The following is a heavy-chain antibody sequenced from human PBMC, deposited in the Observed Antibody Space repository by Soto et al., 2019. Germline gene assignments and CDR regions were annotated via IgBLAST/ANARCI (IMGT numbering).Heavy chain of an antibody. J-gene: IGHJ4*02. D-gene: IGHD7-27*01. Sequence: EVQLFESGGGLVQPGGSLRLSCAASGFTLSTYAMSWVRQAPGKGLEWVSAISGGAGTTYYADSVKGRFTISRDSSKNTLYLQMNSLKAEDTAVYYCAKAVGDDPNWAFDYWGQGTLGTVSS. CDR2: ISGGAGTT. CDR3: AKAVGDDPNWAFDY. V-gene: IGHV3-23*01. CDR1: GFTLSTYA.